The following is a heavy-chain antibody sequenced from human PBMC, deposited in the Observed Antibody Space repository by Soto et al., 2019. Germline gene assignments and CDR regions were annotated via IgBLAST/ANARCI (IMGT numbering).Heavy chain of an antibody. Sequence: QVQLQQWGAGLLKPSETLSLTCAVYGGSLSGYYWSWIRQPPGKGLEWIGEINHSGSTNYNPSRKSRVTISEDTSKDQFSLKVSSVTAAASAVYFCANEGSNYYYYMDVWGKGTTVTVSS. CDR1: GGSLSGYY. J-gene: IGHJ6*03. D-gene: IGHD4-4*01. CDR2: INHSGST. CDR3: ANEGSNYYYYMDV. V-gene: IGHV4-34*01.